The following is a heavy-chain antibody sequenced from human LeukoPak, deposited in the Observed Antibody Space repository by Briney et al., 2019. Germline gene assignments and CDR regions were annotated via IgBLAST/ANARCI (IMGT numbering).Heavy chain of an antibody. D-gene: IGHD6-19*01. CDR2: INHSGST. CDR3: ARGGFYCGSGWYY. V-gene: IGHV4-34*01. Sequence: SETLSLTCAVHGGCFIGSYCSWIRQPPGKGLEWIGEINHSGSTNYNPSLQSHVTISVDTSKNQFSLELRAVTAADTAVYYWARGGFYCGSGWYYWGQGTLVTVSS. CDR1: GGCFIGSY. J-gene: IGHJ4*02.